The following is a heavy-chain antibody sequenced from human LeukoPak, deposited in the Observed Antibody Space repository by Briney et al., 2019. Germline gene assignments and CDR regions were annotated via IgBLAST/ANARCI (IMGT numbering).Heavy chain of an antibody. Sequence: GGSLRLSCAASGFTFNSYNMNWVRQAPGKGLEWVSSITSSSTYMYYADSVKGRFTISRDNARNSLYLQMNSLRAEDTAVYYCARDPYSGSYWNYYYYYMDVWGKGTTVTISS. J-gene: IGHJ6*03. V-gene: IGHV3-21*01. D-gene: IGHD1-26*01. CDR1: GFTFNSYN. CDR3: ARDPYSGSYWNYYYYYMDV. CDR2: ITSSSTYM.